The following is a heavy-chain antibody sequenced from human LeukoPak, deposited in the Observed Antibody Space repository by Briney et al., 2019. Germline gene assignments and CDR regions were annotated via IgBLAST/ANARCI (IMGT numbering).Heavy chain of an antibody. V-gene: IGHV1-2*02. CDR3: ARENNSGWYRKAAFDY. J-gene: IGHJ4*02. CDR1: GYTFTGYY. D-gene: IGHD6-19*01. CDR2: INPNGGGT. Sequence: ASVKVSCKASGYTFTGYYIHWVRQAPGQGLEWMGWINPNGGGTNYAQNLQGRVTMTRDTSISTAYMELSRLRSDDTAIYYCARENNSGWYRKAAFDYWGQGTLVTVTS.